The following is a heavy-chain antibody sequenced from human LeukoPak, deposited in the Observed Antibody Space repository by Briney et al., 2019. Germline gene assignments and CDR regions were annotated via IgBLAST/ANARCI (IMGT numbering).Heavy chain of an antibody. CDR3: ARDAGGRTQREGWFDP. J-gene: IGHJ5*02. CDR2: IKQDGSEK. CDR1: GFTVSSSY. V-gene: IGHV3-7*01. D-gene: IGHD1-26*01. Sequence: GGSLRLSCAASGFTVSSSYMSWVRQAPGKGLEWVANIKQDGSEKYYVDSVKGRFTISRDNAKNSVSLQMNSLRVEDTAVYYCARDAGGRTQREGWFDPWGQGTLVTVSS.